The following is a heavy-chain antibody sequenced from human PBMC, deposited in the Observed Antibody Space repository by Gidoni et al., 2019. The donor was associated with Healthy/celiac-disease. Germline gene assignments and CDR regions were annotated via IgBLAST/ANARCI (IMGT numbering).Heavy chain of an antibody. Sequence: DVQLLESGGGLVQPGGSLSLYCTTSGFTFNTYAMSWVRQAPGKGLGWVSAIPGSGGSTYYADSVKGRFTISRDNSKNTLYLQMNSLRAEDTAVYYCARDNSVFLRNYFDYWGQGTLVTVSS. CDR3: ARDNSVFLRNYFDY. CDR1: GFTFNTYA. J-gene: IGHJ4*02. CDR2: IPGSGGST. V-gene: IGHV3-23*01. D-gene: IGHD3-22*01.